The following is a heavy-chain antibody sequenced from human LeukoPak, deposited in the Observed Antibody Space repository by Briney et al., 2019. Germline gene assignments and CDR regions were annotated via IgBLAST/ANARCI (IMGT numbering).Heavy chain of an antibody. CDR3: ATSPAGYGDYVGPFDY. Sequence: GGSLRLSCAASGFTFSSYGMHWVRQAPGKGLEGVAVISYDGSNKYYADSVKSRFTISRDNSKNTLYLQMNSLRAEDTAVYYCATSPAGYGDYVGPFDYWGQGTLVTVSS. CDR2: ISYDGSNK. D-gene: IGHD4-17*01. V-gene: IGHV3-30*03. CDR1: GFTFSSYG. J-gene: IGHJ4*02.